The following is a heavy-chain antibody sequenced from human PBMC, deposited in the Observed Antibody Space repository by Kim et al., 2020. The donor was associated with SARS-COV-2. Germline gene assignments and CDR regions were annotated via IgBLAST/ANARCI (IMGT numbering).Heavy chain of an antibody. CDR2: ST. Sequence: STSTAQKFQGRVTMTRDTSTSTVYMELSSLSSEDPAVYYCAREEWGFDYWGQGTLVTVSS. CDR3: AREEWGFDY. J-gene: IGHJ4*02. D-gene: IGHD3-3*01. V-gene: IGHV1-46*01.